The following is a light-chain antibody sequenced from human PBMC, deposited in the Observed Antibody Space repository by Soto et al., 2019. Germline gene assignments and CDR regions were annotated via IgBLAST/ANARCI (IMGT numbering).Light chain of an antibody. CDR3: QQYNNWPPLT. CDR2: GAS. CDR1: QSVSSN. Sequence: EIVMTQSPATLSVSPGERATLSCRASQSVSSNLAWYQQKPGQAPRLLIYGASTRATGIPAMFSGSGSGREFILPISSLQSEDFAVYYCQQYNNWPPLTFGGGTKVEIK. V-gene: IGKV3-15*01. J-gene: IGKJ4*01.